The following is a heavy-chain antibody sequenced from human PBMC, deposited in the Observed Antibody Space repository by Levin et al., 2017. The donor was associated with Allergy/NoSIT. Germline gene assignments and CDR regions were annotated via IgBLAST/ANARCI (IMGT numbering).Heavy chain of an antibody. D-gene: IGHD4-17*01. CDR3: ARDQDYGDPAPALDY. V-gene: IGHV3-21*01. CDR1: GFTFSRYT. J-gene: IGHJ4*02. CDR2: IGTRSGSI. Sequence: GESLKISCAASGFTFSRYTMNWVRQAPGKGLEWVSSIGTRSGSIYYADSVKGRFTISRDNAKNLLYLQMNSLRAEDTSIYYCARDQDYGDPAPALDYWGQGALVTVSS.